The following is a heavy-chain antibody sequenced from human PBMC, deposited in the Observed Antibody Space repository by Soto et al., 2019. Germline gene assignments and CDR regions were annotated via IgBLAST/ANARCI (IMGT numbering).Heavy chain of an antibody. J-gene: IGHJ4*02. D-gene: IGHD3-22*01. CDR3: AKDSDYYDSRDFDY. V-gene: IGHV3-30*18. Sequence: VGSLRLSCAASGFTFSSYGMHWVRQAPGKGLEWVAVISYDGSNKYYADSVKGRFTISRDNSKNTLYLQMNSLRAEDTAVYYCAKDSDYYDSRDFDYWGQGTLVTVSS. CDR2: ISYDGSNK. CDR1: GFTFSSYG.